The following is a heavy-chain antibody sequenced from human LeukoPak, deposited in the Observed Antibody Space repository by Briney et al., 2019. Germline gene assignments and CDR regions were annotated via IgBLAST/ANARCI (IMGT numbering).Heavy chain of an antibody. J-gene: IGHJ4*02. CDR3: XXXXXDSSGALSYFDY. CDR1: GFTFEDYA. Sequence: GGSLRLSCAASGFTFEDYAMHGVRQAPGKGLEWVSGINWNSASTGYADSVKGRFTISRDNFMNSLYLQRNSLRREDKSGEYXXXXXXDSSGALSYFDYWGQGTLVTVSS. V-gene: IGHV3-9*01. CDR2: INWNSAST. D-gene: IGHD3-22*01.